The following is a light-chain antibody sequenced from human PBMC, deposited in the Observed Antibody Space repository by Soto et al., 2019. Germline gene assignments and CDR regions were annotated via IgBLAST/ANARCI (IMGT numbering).Light chain of an antibody. CDR1: SSDVGGYNY. CDR2: EIN. Sequence: QSALTQPPSASGSPGQSVTISCTGTSSDVGGYNYVSWYQQHPGKAPKLMISEINKRPSGVPDRFSGSKSDNTASLTVSGLQAEDEADYHCSSYAGSSTHVVFGGGTKLTVL. J-gene: IGLJ2*01. CDR3: SSYAGSSTHVV. V-gene: IGLV2-8*01.